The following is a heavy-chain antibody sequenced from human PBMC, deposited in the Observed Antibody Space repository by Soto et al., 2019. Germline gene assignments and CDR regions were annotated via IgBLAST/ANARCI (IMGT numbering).Heavy chain of an antibody. CDR2: IYTSGST. CDR1: GGSINSYY. Sequence: PSETLSLTCTVSGGSINSYYWSWIRQPAGKGLEWIGRIYTSGSTNYNPSLKSRVTMSVDTSKNRFSLKVSSVTAADTAVYYCARGIYSKVGATIWFDPWGQGTLVTVSS. CDR3: ARGIYSKVGATIWFDP. J-gene: IGHJ5*02. V-gene: IGHV4-4*07. D-gene: IGHD1-26*01.